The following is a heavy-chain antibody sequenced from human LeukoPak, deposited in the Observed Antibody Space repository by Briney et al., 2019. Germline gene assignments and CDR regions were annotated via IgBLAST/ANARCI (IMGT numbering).Heavy chain of an antibody. D-gene: IGHD3-9*01. CDR1: GYTFTGYY. V-gene: IGHV1-2*02. J-gene: IGHJ3*02. CDR3: AGYDILTGEGQNAFDI. Sequence: ASVKVSCKASGYTFTGYYMHWVRQAPGQGLEWMGWINPNSGGTNYAQKFQGRVTMTRDTSISTAYMELSRLRSDDTAVYYCAGYDILTGEGQNAFDIWGQGTMVTVS. CDR2: INPNSGGT.